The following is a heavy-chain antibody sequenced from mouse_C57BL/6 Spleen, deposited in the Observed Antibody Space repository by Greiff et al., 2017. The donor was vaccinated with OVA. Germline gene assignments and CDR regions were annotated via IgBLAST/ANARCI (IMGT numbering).Heavy chain of an antibody. D-gene: IGHD1-1*01. CDR1: GYTFTSYW. Sequence: VQLQQSGAELVKPGASVKLSCKASGYTFTSYWMHWVKQRPGRGLEWIGRIDPNSGGTKYNEKFKSKATLTVDKPSSTAYMQLSSLTSEDSAVYYCAITVVATRGYFDVWGTGTTVTVSS. J-gene: IGHJ1*03. CDR2: IDPNSGGT. CDR3: AITVVATRGYFDV. V-gene: IGHV1-72*01.